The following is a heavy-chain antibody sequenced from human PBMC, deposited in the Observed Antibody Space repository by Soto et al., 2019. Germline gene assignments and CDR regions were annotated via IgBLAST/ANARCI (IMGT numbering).Heavy chain of an antibody. Sequence: QLHLVQSGAVVKKPGASVTVSCSASGYPVTAYYMHWVRQAPGRGLEWMGGINPATGAANYTQTFQGRVTRARDTATGTVFMDLSGLTSEDTAVFYLARGGGVGVAGSAAFDMWGQGTLVTVSS. CDR1: GYPVTAYY. V-gene: IGHV1-2*02. CDR2: INPATGAA. J-gene: IGHJ3*02. D-gene: IGHD3-3*01. CDR3: ARGGGVGVAGSAAFDM.